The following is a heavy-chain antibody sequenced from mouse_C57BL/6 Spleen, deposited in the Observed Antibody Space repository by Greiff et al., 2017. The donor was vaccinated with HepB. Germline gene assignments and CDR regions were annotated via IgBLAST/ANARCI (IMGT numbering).Heavy chain of an antibody. V-gene: IGHV1-42*01. Sequence: VQLKQSGPELVKPGASVKISCKASGYSFTGYYMNWVKQSPEKSLEWIGEINPSTGGTTYNQKFKAKATLTVDKSSSTAYMQLKSLTSEDSAVYYCARYPLYYEGYAMDYWGQGTSVTVSS. J-gene: IGHJ4*01. CDR1: GYSFTGYY. CDR2: INPSTGGT. D-gene: IGHD2-4*01. CDR3: ARYPLYYEGYAMDY.